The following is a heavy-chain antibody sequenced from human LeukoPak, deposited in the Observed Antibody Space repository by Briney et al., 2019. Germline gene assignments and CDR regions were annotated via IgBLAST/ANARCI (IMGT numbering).Heavy chain of an antibody. J-gene: IGHJ4*02. CDR3: LRQGPGNPPR. CDR2: IYAGGSGA. CDR1: GFGVSSND. V-gene: IGHV3-53*04. Sequence: GGSLRLSCAASGFGVSSNDMSWVRQAPGKGLEWVSLIYAGGSGAYYADSVRGRFTGSRHDSKNTLDLQMNSLRIDDTAMYYCLRQGPGNPPRWGQGTLVTVSS. D-gene: IGHD1-14*01.